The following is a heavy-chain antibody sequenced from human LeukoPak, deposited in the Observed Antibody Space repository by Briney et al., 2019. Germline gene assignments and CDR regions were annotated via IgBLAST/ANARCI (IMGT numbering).Heavy chain of an antibody. J-gene: IGHJ3*02. Sequence: GGSLRLSCAASGFTFSSYSMNWVRQAPGKGLEWVSSISSSSSYIYYADSVKGRFTISRDNAKNSLYLQMNSLRAEDTAVYYCARVPDYGSGSADAFDIWGQGTMVTVSS. CDR1: GFTFSSYS. V-gene: IGHV3-21*01. D-gene: IGHD3-10*01. CDR3: ARVPDYGSGSADAFDI. CDR2: ISSSSSYI.